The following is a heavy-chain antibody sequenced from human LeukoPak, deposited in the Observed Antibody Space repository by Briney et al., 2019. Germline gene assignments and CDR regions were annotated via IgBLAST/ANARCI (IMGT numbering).Heavy chain of an antibody. CDR3: ARGYYDSSDFEYFHH. V-gene: IGHV1-2*02. D-gene: IGHD3-22*01. J-gene: IGHJ1*01. CDR1: GYTFTGYY. CDR2: INPKSGGT. Sequence: GASVKVSCKASGYTFTGYYMHWVRQAPGQGLEWMGWINPKSGGTNYAQKFQGRVTMTRDTSISTAFMELSRLTSDDTAVYYCARGYYDSSDFEYFHHWGQGTLVTVSS.